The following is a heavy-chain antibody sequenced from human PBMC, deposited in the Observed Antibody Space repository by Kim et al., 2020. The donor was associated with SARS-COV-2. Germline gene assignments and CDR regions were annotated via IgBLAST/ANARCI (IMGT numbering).Heavy chain of an antibody. J-gene: IGHJ6*03. CDR1: GFTFSSYS. CDR3: ARDMVVTWNLRLVHYYYYYMDV. D-gene: IGHD1-7*01. CDR2: ISSSSSYI. V-gene: IGHV3-21*01. Sequence: GGSLRLSCAASGFTFSSYSMNWVRQAPGKGLEWVSSISSSSSYIYYADSVKGRFTISRDNAKNSLYLQMNSLRAEDTAVYYCARDMVVTWNLRLVHYYYYYMDVWGKGTTVTVSS.